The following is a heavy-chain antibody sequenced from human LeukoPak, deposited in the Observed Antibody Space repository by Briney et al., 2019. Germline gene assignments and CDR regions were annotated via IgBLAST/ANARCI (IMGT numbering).Heavy chain of an antibody. CDR1: GDTFSSYA. D-gene: IGHD2-2*02. Sequence: SVKVSCKASGDTFSSYAISWVRQAPGQGLEWMGGIFPIFGTANYAQKFQGRVTITADESTSTAYMELSSLRSEDTAVYYCARVRGHCSSTSCYNDAFDIWGQGTMVTVSS. CDR2: IFPIFGTA. V-gene: IGHV1-69*13. J-gene: IGHJ3*02. CDR3: ARVRGHCSSTSCYNDAFDI.